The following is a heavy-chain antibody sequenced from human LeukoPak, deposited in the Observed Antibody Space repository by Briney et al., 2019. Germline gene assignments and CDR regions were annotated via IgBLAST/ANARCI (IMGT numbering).Heavy chain of an antibody. Sequence: GGSLRLSCALSGSIVSDYYMSSVRHAPGKGLEWGSVIYSSGSAYYADSLKGRFTISRDNSKNTLYLQMNSLRAEDTAIYYCARGPSSDYGAWGQGTLVTVSS. CDR2: IYSSGSA. D-gene: IGHD3-22*01. J-gene: IGHJ5*02. V-gene: IGHV3-53*01. CDR1: GSIVSDYY. CDR3: ARGPSSDYGA.